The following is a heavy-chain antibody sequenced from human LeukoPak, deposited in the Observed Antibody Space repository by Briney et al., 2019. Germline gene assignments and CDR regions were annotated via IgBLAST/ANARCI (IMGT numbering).Heavy chain of an antibody. CDR1: RGSISIYY. D-gene: IGHD5-18*01. Sequence: SETLSLTCTVSRGSISIYYWSWIRQPPGKGLEWIGYIYYSGSTSYNPSLKSRVTISVDTSKNQFSLKLSSVTAADTAVYYCARGGYSYGMWGQGTLVTVSS. CDR2: IYYSGST. J-gene: IGHJ4*02. CDR3: ARGGYSYGM. V-gene: IGHV4-59*01.